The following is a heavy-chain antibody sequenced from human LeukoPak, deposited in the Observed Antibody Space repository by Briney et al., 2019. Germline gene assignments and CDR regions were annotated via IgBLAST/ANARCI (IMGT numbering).Heavy chain of an antibody. CDR2: ISSSSSTI. J-gene: IGHJ3*02. V-gene: IGHV3-48*04. D-gene: IGHD2-21*01. CDR1: GFTFSSYS. Sequence: GGSLRLSCAASGFTFSSYSMNWVRQAPGKGLEWVSYISSSSSTIYYADSVKGRFTISRDNAKNSLYLQMNSLRAEDTAVYYCAREEHSRGFDIWGQGTMVTVSS. CDR3: AREEHSRGFDI.